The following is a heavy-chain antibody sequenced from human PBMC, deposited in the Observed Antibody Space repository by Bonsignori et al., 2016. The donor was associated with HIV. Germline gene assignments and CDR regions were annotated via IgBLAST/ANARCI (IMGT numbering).Heavy chain of an antibody. D-gene: IGHD6-13*01. CDR2: ISSSGSTI. CDR1: GFTFSSYE. J-gene: IGHJ3*02. V-gene: IGHV3-48*03. CDR3: ARDPVWYSSSRRGAFDI. Sequence: GGSLRLSCAASGFTFSSYEMNWVRQAPGKGLEWVSYISSSGSTIYYADSVKGRFTISRDNAKNSLYLQMNSLRAEDTAVYYCARDPVWYSSSRRGAFDIWGQGTMVTVSS.